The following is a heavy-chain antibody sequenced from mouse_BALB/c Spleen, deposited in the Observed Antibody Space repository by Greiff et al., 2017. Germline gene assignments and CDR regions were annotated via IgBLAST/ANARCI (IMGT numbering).Heavy chain of an antibody. CDR3: EITTVVAPYAMDY. D-gene: IGHD1-1*01. J-gene: IGHJ4*01. CDR2: INPYNDGT. Sequence: EVQLQQSGPELVKPGASVKISCKASGYTFTSYVMHWVKQKPGQGLEWIGYINPYNDGTKYNEKFKGKATLTSDKSSSTAYMELSSLTSEDSAVYYCEITTVVAPYAMDYWGQGTSVTVSS. CDR1: GYTFTSYV. V-gene: IGHV1-14*01.